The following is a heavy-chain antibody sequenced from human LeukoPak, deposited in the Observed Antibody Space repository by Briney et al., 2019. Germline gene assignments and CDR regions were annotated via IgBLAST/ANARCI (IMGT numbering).Heavy chain of an antibody. V-gene: IGHV1-46*01. CDR2: ISPSGGST. J-gene: IGHJ6*03. Sequence: ASVKVSCKAFGYTFTSNYMHWVRQAPGQGPEWMGVISPSGGSTTYAQKFQGRVTITADESTSTAYMELSSLRSEDTAVYYCAREVRGKYYYGSGSYYNGDMDVWGKGTTVTISS. CDR3: AREVRGKYYYGSGSYYNGDMDV. CDR1: GYTFTSNY. D-gene: IGHD3-10*01.